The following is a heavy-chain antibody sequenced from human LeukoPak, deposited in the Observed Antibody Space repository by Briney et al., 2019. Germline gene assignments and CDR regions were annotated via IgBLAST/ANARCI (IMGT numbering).Heavy chain of an antibody. J-gene: IGHJ5*02. Sequence: ASVKVSCQASGYTFPSYVINWVRQAAGQGRAWMGWMNQNSGNKGYAQKLQGRVTMTRDASISKAYMELSSLRADDTAVYYCARAEGVYYDFWSGYPNWFDPGGQGTLVTVSS. CDR3: ARAEGVYYDFWSGYPNWFDP. CDR2: MNQNSGNK. CDR1: GYTFPSYV. V-gene: IGHV1-8*01. D-gene: IGHD3-3*01.